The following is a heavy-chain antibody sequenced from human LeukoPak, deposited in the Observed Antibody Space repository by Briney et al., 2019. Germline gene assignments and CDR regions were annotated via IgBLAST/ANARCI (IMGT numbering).Heavy chain of an antibody. CDR1: GYTFTSYG. V-gene: IGHV1-18*01. Sequence: GASVKVSCKASGYTFTSYGISWVRQAPGQGLEWMGWISAYNGNTNYAQKLQGRVTMTTDTSTSTAYMELRSLRSDDTAVYYCAKGLGIVGATVAFDIWGQGTMVTVSS. D-gene: IGHD1-26*01. CDR2: ISAYNGNT. J-gene: IGHJ3*02. CDR3: AKGLGIVGATVAFDI.